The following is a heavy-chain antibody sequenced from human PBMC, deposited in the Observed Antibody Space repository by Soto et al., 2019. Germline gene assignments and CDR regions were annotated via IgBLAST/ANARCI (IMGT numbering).Heavy chain of an antibody. D-gene: IGHD2-15*01. CDR2: INPNSGGT. J-gene: IGHJ3*02. Sequence: QVQLVQSGAEVKKPGASVKVSCKASGYTFTGYYMHWVRQAPGQGLEWMGWINPNSGGTNYAQKFQGWVTMTRDTSISTAYMELSRLRSDDTAVYYCARCSRSGGSCPFGISAFDIWGQGTMVTVSS. CDR3: ARCSRSGGSCPFGISAFDI. CDR1: GYTFTGYY. V-gene: IGHV1-2*04.